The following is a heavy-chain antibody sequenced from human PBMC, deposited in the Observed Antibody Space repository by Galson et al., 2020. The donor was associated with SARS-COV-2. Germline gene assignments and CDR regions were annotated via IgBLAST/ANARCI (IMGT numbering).Heavy chain of an antibody. CDR3: ATLVADQHYYYYYYMDV. CDR2: IIPIFGTA. V-gene: IGHV1-69*13. CDR1: GGTFSSYA. J-gene: IGHJ6*03. D-gene: IGHD5-12*01. Sequence: SVKVSCKASGGTFSSYAISWVRQAPGQGLEWMGGIIPIFGTANYAQKFQGRVTITADESTSTAYMELSSLRSEDTAVYYCATLVADQHYYYYYYMDVWGKGTTVTVSS.